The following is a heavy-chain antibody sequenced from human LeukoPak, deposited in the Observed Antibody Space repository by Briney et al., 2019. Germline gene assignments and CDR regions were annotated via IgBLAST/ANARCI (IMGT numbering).Heavy chain of an antibody. V-gene: IGHV4-39*01. CDR3: ARHDHYYDSSGYYPRFDP. CDR1: GGSISSSSYY. D-gene: IGHD3-22*01. Sequence: ASETLSLTCTVSGGSISSSSYYWGWIRQPPGKGLEWIGSIYYSGSTYYNPSLKSRVTISVDTSKNQFSLKPSSVTAADTAVYYCARHDHYYDSSGYYPRFDPWGQGTLVTVSS. CDR2: IYYSGST. J-gene: IGHJ5*02.